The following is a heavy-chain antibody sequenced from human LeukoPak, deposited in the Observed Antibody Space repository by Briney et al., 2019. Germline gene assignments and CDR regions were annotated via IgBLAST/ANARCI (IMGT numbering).Heavy chain of an antibody. V-gene: IGHV3-23*01. Sequence: GGSLRLSCAASGFTFSSYAMSWVRQAPGKGLEWVSAISGSGGSTYYADSVKGRFTISRDNSKNTLYLQMNSLRAEDTAVCYCAKVPTEYDFWSGYSTRSYFDYWGQGTQVTVSS. D-gene: IGHD3-3*01. CDR2: ISGSGGST. CDR3: AKVPTEYDFWSGYSTRSYFDY. CDR1: GFTFSSYA. J-gene: IGHJ4*02.